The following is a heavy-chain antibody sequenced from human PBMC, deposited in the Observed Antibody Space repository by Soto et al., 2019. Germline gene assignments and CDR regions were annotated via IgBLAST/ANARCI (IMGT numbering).Heavy chain of an antibody. V-gene: IGHV1-18*01. D-gene: IGHD3-10*01. J-gene: IGHJ4*02. CDR2: MSTNNGNT. Sequence: ASVKVSCKASGYTFTNYDMNWVRQATGQGLEWMGWMSTNNGNTKYAQKLQGRVTMTTDTSTSTAYMELRSLRSDDTAVFYCAREMVRGVGSDYWGQGTLVTVSS. CDR3: AREMVRGVGSDY. CDR1: GYTFTNYD.